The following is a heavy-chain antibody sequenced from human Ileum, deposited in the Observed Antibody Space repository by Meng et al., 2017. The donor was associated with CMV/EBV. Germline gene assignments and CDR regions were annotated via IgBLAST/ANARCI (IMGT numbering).Heavy chain of an antibody. Sequence: GESLKISCAASGFTFSNAWMSWVRQAPGKGLEWVGRIKSKTAGGTTDYAPPVKGRFTFSRDDSKSTLYLQMNSLKSDDTAVYYCATEDDCIGASCYNAFDIWGQGTLVTVS. J-gene: IGHJ3*02. CDR2: IKSKTAGGTT. D-gene: IGHD2-15*01. CDR1: GFTFSNAW. CDR3: ATEDDCIGASCYNAFDI. V-gene: IGHV3-15*01.